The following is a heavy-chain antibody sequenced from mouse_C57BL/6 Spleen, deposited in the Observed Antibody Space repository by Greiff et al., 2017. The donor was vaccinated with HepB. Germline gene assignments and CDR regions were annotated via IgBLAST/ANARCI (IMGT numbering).Heavy chain of an antibody. Sequence: QVQLKESGPGILQSSQTLSLTCSFSGFSLSTSGMGVSWIRQPSGKGLEWLAHIYWDDDKRYNPSLKSRLTISKDTSRNQVFLKITSVDTADTATYYCARRDYGSSSHWYFDVWGTGTTVTVSS. V-gene: IGHV8-12*01. CDR1: GFSLSTSGMG. CDR3: ARRDYGSSSHWYFDV. D-gene: IGHD1-1*01. J-gene: IGHJ1*03. CDR2: IYWDDDK.